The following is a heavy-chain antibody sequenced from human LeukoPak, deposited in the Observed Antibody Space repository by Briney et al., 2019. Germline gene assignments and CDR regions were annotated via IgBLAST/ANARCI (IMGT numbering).Heavy chain of an antibody. Sequence: SETLSLTCAVYGGSFSGYYWSWIRQPPGKGLEWIGEINHSGSTNYNPSLKSRVTISVDTSKNQFSLKLSSVTAADTAVYYCARGRSIDYWGQGTLVTVSS. CDR3: ARGRSIDY. J-gene: IGHJ4*02. CDR1: GGSFSGYY. V-gene: IGHV4-34*01. D-gene: IGHD6-13*01. CDR2: INHSGST.